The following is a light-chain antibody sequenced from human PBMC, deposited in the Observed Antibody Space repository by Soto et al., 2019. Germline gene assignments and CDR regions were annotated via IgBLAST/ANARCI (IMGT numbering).Light chain of an antibody. CDR1: SSDVGSYNL. CDR3: CSYAGSSTPFV. V-gene: IGLV2-23*01. CDR2: EGS. J-gene: IGLJ1*01. Sequence: QSLLTRPSSVSGSPGQSITICCPGTSSDVGSYNLVSWYQQHPGKAPKLMIYEGSKRPSGVSNRFSGSKSGNTASLTISGLQAEDEADYYCCSYAGSSTPFVFGTGTKVTVL.